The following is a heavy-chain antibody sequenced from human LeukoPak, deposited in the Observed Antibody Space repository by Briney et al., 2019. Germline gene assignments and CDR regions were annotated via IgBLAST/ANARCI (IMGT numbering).Heavy chain of an antibody. V-gene: IGHV3-48*04. CDR2: ISDSGDTT. Sequence: PGGSLRLSCAASGFTFSTYSIHWVRQAPGKGLEWVSYISDSGDTTYYADSVKGRFTISRDNAKNSLYLQMNSLGAEDTAVYYCARARIVVVPAAIDWFDPWGQGTLVTVSS. CDR1: GFTFSTYS. CDR3: ARARIVVVPAAIDWFDP. J-gene: IGHJ5*02. D-gene: IGHD2-2*02.